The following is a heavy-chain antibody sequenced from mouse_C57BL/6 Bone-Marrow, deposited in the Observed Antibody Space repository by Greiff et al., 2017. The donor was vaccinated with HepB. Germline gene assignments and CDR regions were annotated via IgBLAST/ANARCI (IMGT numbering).Heavy chain of an antibody. V-gene: IGHV1-63*01. D-gene: IGHD2-4*01. CDR1: GYTFTNYW. CDR2: IYPGGGYT. Sequence: VKLQQSGAELVRPGISVKMSCKASGYTFTNYWIGWAKQRPGHGLEWIGDIYPGGGYTNYNEKFKGKATLTADKSSSTAYMQFSSLTSEDSAIYYCARRGAYDYDEDWYFDVWGTGTTVTVSS. CDR3: ARRGAYDYDEDWYFDV. J-gene: IGHJ1*03.